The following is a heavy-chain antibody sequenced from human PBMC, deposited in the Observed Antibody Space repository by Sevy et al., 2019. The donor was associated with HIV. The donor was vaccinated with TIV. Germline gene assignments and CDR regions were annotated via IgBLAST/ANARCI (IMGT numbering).Heavy chain of an antibody. D-gene: IGHD6-13*01. CDR1: GFTLNSYW. V-gene: IGHV3-7*01. J-gene: IGHJ4*02. Sequence: GGSLRLSCAASGFTLNSYWMSWVRQAPGKGLEWVANIKQDGSVKYYVDSVKGRFTISRDNARNLVYLQMSSLTAEDTALYDCVRAIAADASLWGQGTLVTVSS. CDR2: IKQDGSVK. CDR3: VRAIAADASL.